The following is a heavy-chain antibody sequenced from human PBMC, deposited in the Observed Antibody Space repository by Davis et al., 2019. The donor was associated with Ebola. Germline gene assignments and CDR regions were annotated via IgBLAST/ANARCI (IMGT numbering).Heavy chain of an antibody. CDR1: GGSISSSSYY. Sequence: PSETLSLTCTVSGGSISSSSYYWSWIRQPPGKGLEWIGYIYYSGSTNYNPSLKSRVTISVDTSKNQFSLKLSSVTAADTAVYYCARYSNWVDYWGQGTLVTVSS. CDR3: ARYSNWVDY. D-gene: IGHD7-27*01. J-gene: IGHJ4*02. CDR2: IYYSGST. V-gene: IGHV4-61*01.